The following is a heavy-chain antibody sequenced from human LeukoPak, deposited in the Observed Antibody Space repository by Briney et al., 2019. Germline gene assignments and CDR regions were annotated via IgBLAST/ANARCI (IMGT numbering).Heavy chain of an antibody. CDR1: GFTVSSNY. Sequence: GESLRLSCAASGFTVSSNYVSWVRQAPGKGLEWVSVIHRDGQTYYADSVKGRFTISRDSSQNTLYLQMNSLRADDTAVYYCARHGVLRYIDDWGQGTLVTVSS. D-gene: IGHD3-9*01. CDR3: ARHGVLRYIDD. J-gene: IGHJ4*02. CDR2: IHRDGQT. V-gene: IGHV3-53*01.